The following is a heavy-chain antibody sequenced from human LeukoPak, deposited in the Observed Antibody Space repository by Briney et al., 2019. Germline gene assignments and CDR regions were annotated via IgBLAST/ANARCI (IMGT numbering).Heavy chain of an antibody. J-gene: IGHJ4*02. CDR1: GFTFSSYW. CDR3: ARSRYDDY. V-gene: IGHV3-7*01. Sequence: GGSLRLSCAASGFTFSSYWMNWVRQAPGKGLEWVANIKEDGSEKNYVDSVKGRFTISRDNAKNSLYLQMDGLRVEDTAVYYFARSRYDDYWGQGTLVTVSS. D-gene: IGHD2-15*01. CDR2: IKEDGSEK.